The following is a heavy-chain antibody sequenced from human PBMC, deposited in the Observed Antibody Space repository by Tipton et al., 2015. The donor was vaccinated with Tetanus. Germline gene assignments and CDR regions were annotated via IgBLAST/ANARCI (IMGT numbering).Heavy chain of an antibody. V-gene: IGHV4-34*01. CDR1: GGSFSGYY. J-gene: IGHJ6*02. CDR2: INHSGST. D-gene: IGHD5-12*01. Sequence: TLSLTCAVYGGSFSGYYWSWIRQPPGKGLEWIGEINHSGSTNYNPSLKSRVTISVDTSKNQFSLKLSSVTAADTAVYYCARDSVDIVATTTYYYYGMDVWGQGTTVTVSS. CDR3: ARDSVDIVATTTYYYYGMDV.